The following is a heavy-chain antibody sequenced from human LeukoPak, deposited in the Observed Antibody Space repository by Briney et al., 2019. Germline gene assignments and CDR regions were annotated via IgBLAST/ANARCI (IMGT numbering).Heavy chain of an antibody. D-gene: IGHD3-9*01. CDR3: ARPGSKNYDILTGRPEAAFDI. CDR2: IYPGDSDT. Sequence: GESLKISCKGSGYSFTSYWIGWVRQMPGKGLEWMGIIYPGDSDTRYSPSFQGQVTTSADKSISTAYLQWSSLKASDTAMYYCARPGSKNYDILTGRPEAAFDIWGQGTMVTVSS. V-gene: IGHV5-51*01. CDR1: GYSFTSYW. J-gene: IGHJ3*02.